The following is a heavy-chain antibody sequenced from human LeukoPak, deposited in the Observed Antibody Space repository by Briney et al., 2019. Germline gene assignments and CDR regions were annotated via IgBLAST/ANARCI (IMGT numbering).Heavy chain of an antibody. D-gene: IGHD3-10*01. Sequence: QPGGSLRLSCAASGFTFSTHWMYWVRQAPGGELVWVSRISGDGSLTSYADSVKGRFTISRDNAKDTLYLQMTSLRVEDTAVYSCASLLTPYHGSGGGGMDVWGQGTTVTVSS. V-gene: IGHV3-74*01. CDR2: ISGDGSLT. CDR3: ASLLTPYHGSGGGGMDV. J-gene: IGHJ6*02. CDR1: GFTFSTHW.